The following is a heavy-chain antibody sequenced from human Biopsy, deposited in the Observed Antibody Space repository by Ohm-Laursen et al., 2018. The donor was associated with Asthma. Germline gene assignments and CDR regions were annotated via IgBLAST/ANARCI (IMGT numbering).Heavy chain of an antibody. Sequence: SLRLSRTASGFTFSDYYMCWIRQAPATGLEWISYINGKSNSIEYADSVKGRFTISRDNAKNSLYLQMNSLRAEDTAVYYCARDSYSSGLYDDFESWGQGSLVTVSS. CDR1: GFTFSDYY. CDR2: INGKSNSI. V-gene: IGHV3-11*01. D-gene: IGHD6-19*01. J-gene: IGHJ4*02. CDR3: ARDSYSSGLYDDFES.